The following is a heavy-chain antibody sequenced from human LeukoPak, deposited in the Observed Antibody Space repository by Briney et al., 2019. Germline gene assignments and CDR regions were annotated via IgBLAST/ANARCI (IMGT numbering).Heavy chain of an antibody. Sequence: SQTLSLTCTVSGGSISSGGYYWSWIRQHPGKGLEWIEYIYYSGSTYYNPSLKSRVTISVDTSKNQFSLKLSSVTAADTAVYYCARDDLGDGYNVNIWGQGTMVTVSS. D-gene: IGHD5-24*01. J-gene: IGHJ3*02. V-gene: IGHV4-31*03. CDR3: ARDDLGDGYNVNI. CDR1: GGSISSGGYY. CDR2: IYYSGST.